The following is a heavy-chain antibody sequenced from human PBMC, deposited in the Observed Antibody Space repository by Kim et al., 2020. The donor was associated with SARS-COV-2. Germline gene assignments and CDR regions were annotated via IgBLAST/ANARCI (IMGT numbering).Heavy chain of an antibody. V-gene: IGHV4-34*01. Sequence: RVTISVDTSKNQFSLKLSSVTAADTAVYYCARGRITIFGVIIQRGGWFDPWGQGTLVTVSS. D-gene: IGHD3-3*01. J-gene: IGHJ5*02. CDR3: ARGRITIFGVIIQRGGWFDP.